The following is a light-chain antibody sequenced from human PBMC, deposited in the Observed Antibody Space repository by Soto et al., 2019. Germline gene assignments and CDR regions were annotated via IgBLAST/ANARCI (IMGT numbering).Light chain of an antibody. J-gene: IGKJ4*01. CDR3: QQYNNSPLT. V-gene: IGKV3-15*01. CDR1: QSVSSN. Sequence: EIVMTQSPATLSVSPGERATLSCRASQSVSSNLAWYQQKHGQAPRLLIYGASTRATGIPARFSGSGSGTEFTLTISSLQSEDFAVYYCQQYNNSPLTFGGGTKVEIK. CDR2: GAS.